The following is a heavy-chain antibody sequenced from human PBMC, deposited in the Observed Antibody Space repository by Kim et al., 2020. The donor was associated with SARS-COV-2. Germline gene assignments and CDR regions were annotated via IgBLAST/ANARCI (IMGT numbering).Heavy chain of an antibody. J-gene: IGHJ6*02. CDR1: GYIFTNHW. D-gene: IGHD6-13*01. V-gene: IGHV5-51*01. Sequence: GESLKISCKGSGYIFTNHWIGWVRQIPGKGLEWMGFIYPDDSDTKYSPSFQGQVTMSVDKSINTAYLQRSSLKASDTATYYCARLSTAAGGPYYYYAMDVWGQGTTVIVSS. CDR2: IYPDDSDT. CDR3: ARLSTAAGGPYYYYAMDV.